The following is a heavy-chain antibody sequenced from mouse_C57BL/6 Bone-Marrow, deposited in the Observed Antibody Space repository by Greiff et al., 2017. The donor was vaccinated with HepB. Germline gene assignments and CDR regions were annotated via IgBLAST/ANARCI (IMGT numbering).Heavy chain of an antibody. CDR1: GYTFTSYW. CDR2: IYPGNSDT. CDR3: TPLLLRYFDV. Sequence: VQLQQPGAELVRPGTSVKLPCKTSGYTFTSYWMHWVKQRPGQGLEWIGAIYPGNSDTSYNQKFKGKAKLTAVTSSSTAYMELSSLTNEDSAVYYCTPLLLRYFDVWGTGTTVTVSS. V-gene: IGHV1-5*01. J-gene: IGHJ1*03. D-gene: IGHD1-1*01.